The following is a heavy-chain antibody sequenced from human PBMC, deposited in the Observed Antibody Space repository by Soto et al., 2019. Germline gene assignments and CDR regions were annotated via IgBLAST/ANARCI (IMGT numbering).Heavy chain of an antibody. CDR3: ARAFGGSYDY. D-gene: IGHD1-26*01. Sequence: PGGSLRLSCAAPGFTVSSYYMNWVRLVPEKGLEWVSVIYSSGPTFYADSVRGRFTISRDISKNTLYLQMNSLRVEDTAVYYCARAFGGSYDYWGQGTLVTVSS. J-gene: IGHJ4*02. V-gene: IGHV3-53*01. CDR2: IYSSGPT. CDR1: GFTVSSYY.